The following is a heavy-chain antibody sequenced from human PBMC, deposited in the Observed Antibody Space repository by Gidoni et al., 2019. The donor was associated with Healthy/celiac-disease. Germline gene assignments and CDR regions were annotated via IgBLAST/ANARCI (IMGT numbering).Heavy chain of an antibody. J-gene: IGHJ4*02. Sequence: QLQLQESGPGLVKPPETLSLTCLVSGGSISSSSSSWGWIRQPPGKGLEWIGSIYSSGSTYYNPSLKSRVTITVDTSKNQFSLKLSSVTAADTAVYYCARLKGDIVVVDWGQGTLVTVSS. CDR3: ARLKGDIVVVD. CDR1: GGSISSSSSS. D-gene: IGHD2-15*01. CDR2: IYSSGST. V-gene: IGHV4-39*01.